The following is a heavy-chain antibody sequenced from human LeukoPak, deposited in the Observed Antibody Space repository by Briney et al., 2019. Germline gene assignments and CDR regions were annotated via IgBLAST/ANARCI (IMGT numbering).Heavy chain of an antibody. CDR2: IYSGGST. J-gene: IGHJ3*02. V-gene: IGHV3-53*01. CDR3: ARDRGLLDAFDI. CDR1: GFTVSSNF. D-gene: IGHD3-10*01. Sequence: GGSLRLSCAASGFTVSSNFMSWVRQAPGKGLEWVSVIYSGGSTYYGDSVKGRFTISRDNSKNTLYLQMNSLRAEDTAVYYCARDRGLLDAFDIWGRGTMVIVSS.